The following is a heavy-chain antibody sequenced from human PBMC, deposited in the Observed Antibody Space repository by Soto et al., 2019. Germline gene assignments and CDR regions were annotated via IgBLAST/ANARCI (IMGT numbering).Heavy chain of an antibody. V-gene: IGHV4-59*08. CDR1: GGSISGNY. J-gene: IGHJ4*02. CDR2: IYYSGST. Sequence: SETLSLTCTVSGGSISGNYWTWIRQPPGKGLEWIGYIYYSGSTNYNPSLKSRVTISIDTSKNQFSLKLSSVTAADTAVYYCARLWTTVANDYSGQGTLVTVSS. CDR3: ARLWTTVANDY. D-gene: IGHD4-17*01.